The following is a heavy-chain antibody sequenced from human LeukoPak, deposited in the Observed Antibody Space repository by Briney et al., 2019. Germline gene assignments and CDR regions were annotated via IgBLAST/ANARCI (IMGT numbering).Heavy chain of an antibody. D-gene: IGHD2-2*01. CDR1: GFTFSSYS. CDR2: ISSSSSYI. V-gene: IGHV3-21*04. Sequence: GGSLRLSCAASGFTFSSYSMNWVRQAPGKGLEWVSSISSSSSYIYYADSVKGRFTISRDNAKNTLYLQMNSLRAEDTAVYYCAKGNVVVPVYYYMDVWGKGTTVTVSS. CDR3: AKGNVVVPVYYYMDV. J-gene: IGHJ6*03.